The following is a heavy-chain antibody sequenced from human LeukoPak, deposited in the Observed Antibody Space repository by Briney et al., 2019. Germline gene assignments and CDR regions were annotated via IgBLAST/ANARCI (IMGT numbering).Heavy chain of an antibody. V-gene: IGHV3-11*04. J-gene: IGHJ5*02. CDR3: ARVLHSGSSSSWWFDP. D-gene: IGHD6-6*01. Sequence: PGGSLRLSCAASGFALSDYYMSWIRQAPGKGLEWISYISSSGSTIYYADSVKGRFTISRDNAENSLHLQMNSLRAEDTSVYYCARVLHSGSSSSWWFDPWGQGALVTVSS. CDR1: GFALSDYY. CDR2: ISSSGSTI.